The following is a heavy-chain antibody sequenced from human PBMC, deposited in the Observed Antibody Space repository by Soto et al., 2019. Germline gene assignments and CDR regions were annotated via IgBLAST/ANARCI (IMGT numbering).Heavy chain of an antibody. CDR2: IYYSGST. D-gene: IGHD3-3*01. V-gene: IGHV4-39*01. CDR3: ASLLIFGPKGYYYYYYGMDV. CDR1: GGSISSSSYY. Sequence: SETLSLTCTVSGGSISSSSYYWGWIRQPPGKGLERIGSIYYSGSTYYNPSLKSRVTISVDTSKNQFSLKLSSVTAADTAVYYCASLLIFGPKGYYYYYYGMDVWGQGTTVTVSS. J-gene: IGHJ6*02.